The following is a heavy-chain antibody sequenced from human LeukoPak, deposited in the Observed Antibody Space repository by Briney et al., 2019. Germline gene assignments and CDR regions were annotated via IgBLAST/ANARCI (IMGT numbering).Heavy chain of an antibody. V-gene: IGHV3-33*06. CDR2: IWFDGSNE. J-gene: IGHJ4*02. CDR1: GFTFRTYA. D-gene: IGHD2/OR15-2a*01. Sequence: GGSLRLSCAASGFTFRTYAMHWVRQAPGKGLEWVAVIWFDGSNEYYADSVKGRFTISRDNSKNTLYLQMNSLRAEDTAVYYCAKSRILPFSRGWPLDFWGQGTLVTVSS. CDR3: AKSRILPFSRGWPLDF.